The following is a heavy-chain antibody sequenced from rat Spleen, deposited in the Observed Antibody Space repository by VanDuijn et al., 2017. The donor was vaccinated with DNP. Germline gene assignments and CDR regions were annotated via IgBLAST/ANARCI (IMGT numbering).Heavy chain of an antibody. J-gene: IGHJ2*01. D-gene: IGHD1-2*01. Sequence: EVQLQESGSGLVKPSQSLSLTCSVTNYSITSTYWGWIRKFPGNKMEWSGHISYSGSSSSNPSLRGQFSFTRDTSRNQFFLQLNSVTTEATATYHCARYGSYSLVDSWGQGVMVTVSS. CDR1: NYSITSTY. V-gene: IGHV3-1*01. CDR3: ARYGSYSLVDS. CDR2: ISYSGSS.